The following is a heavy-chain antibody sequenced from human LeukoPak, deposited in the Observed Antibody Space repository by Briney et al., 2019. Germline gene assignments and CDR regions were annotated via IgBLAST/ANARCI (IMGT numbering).Heavy chain of an antibody. CDR3: ARDLERFLYRSYYFDY. V-gene: IGHV1-18*01. CDR2: ISAYNGNT. J-gene: IGHJ4*02. Sequence: ASVTVSCKASGYTFTSYGISWVRQAPGQGLEWMGWISAYNGNTNYAQKLQGRVTMTTDTSTSTAYMELRSLRSDDTAVYYCARDLERFLYRSYYFDYWGQGTLVTVSS. CDR1: GYTFTSYG. D-gene: IGHD3-3*01.